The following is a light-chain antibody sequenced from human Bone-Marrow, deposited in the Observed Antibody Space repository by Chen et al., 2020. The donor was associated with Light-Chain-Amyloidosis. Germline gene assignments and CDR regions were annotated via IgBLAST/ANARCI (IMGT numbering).Light chain of an antibody. CDR2: EVT. CDR3: SSYTITNTLV. J-gene: IGLJ1*01. CDR1: SSDVGGDNH. Sequence: QSALTQPASVSGSPGQSITISCTGTSSDVGGDNHVSWYQQHPDKAPKLMIYEVTTRPSWVPDRFSGSKSDNTASLTISGLQTEEEADYFCSSYTITNTLVFGSGTRVTVL. V-gene: IGLV2-14*01.